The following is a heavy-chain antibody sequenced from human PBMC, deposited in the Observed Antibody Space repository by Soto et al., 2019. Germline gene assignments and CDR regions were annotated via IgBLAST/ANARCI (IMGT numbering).Heavy chain of an antibody. Sequence: QVQLVQSGAEVKKPGASVKVSCKASGYTFTSYDINWVRQATGQGLEWMGWMNPNSGNTGYAQKFQGRVTMTRNTSRRTAYMELSSLRSEDTAVYYCARAHYYDSSGYYPNFDYWGQGTLVTVSS. CDR2: MNPNSGNT. CDR1: GYTFTSYD. V-gene: IGHV1-8*01. CDR3: ARAHYYDSSGYYPNFDY. D-gene: IGHD3-22*01. J-gene: IGHJ4*02.